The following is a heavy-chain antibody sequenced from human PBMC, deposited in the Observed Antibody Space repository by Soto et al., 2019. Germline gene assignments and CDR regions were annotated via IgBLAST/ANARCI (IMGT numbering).Heavy chain of an antibody. CDR3: ASPRGGSDYYYGMDV. Sequence: SVKVSCKASGGTFSSYAISWVRQAPGQGLEWMGGIIPIFGTANYAQKFQGRVTITADESTSTAYMELSSLRSEDTAVYYCASPRGGSDYYYGMDVWGQGTTVTVSS. CDR1: GGTFSSYA. V-gene: IGHV1-69*13. J-gene: IGHJ6*02. CDR2: IIPIFGTA. D-gene: IGHD3-10*01.